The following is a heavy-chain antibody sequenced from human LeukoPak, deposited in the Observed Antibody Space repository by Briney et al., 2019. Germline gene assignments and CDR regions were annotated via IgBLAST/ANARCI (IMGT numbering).Heavy chain of an antibody. CDR3: ARDLRDSSGWYPYYYYGMDV. V-gene: IGHV3-13*01. J-gene: IGHJ6*02. CDR2: IGTAGDT. CDR1: GFTFSSYD. D-gene: IGHD6-19*01. Sequence: GGSLRLSCAASGFTFSSYDTHWVRQATGKGLEWVSAIGTAGDTYYPGSVKGRFTISRENAKNSLYLQMNSLRAEDTAVYYCARDLRDSSGWYPYYYYGMDVWGQGTTVTVSS.